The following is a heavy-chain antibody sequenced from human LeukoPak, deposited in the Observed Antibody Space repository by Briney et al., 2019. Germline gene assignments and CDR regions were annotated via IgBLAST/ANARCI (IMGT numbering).Heavy chain of an antibody. CDR2: IKQDGSEK. V-gene: IGHV3-7*01. CDR3: ARERQLWLY. D-gene: IGHD5-18*01. CDR1: GFTLSSYW. Sequence: GGSLRLSCAASGFTLSSYWMSWVRQAPGKGLEWVANIKQDGSEKYYADSVKGRFTISRDIAKNSLYLQMNSLRAEDTAVYYCARERQLWLYWGQGTLVTVSS. J-gene: IGHJ4*02.